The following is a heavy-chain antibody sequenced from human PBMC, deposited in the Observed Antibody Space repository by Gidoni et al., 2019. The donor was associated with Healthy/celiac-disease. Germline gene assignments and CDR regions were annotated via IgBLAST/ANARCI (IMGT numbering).Heavy chain of an antibody. CDR2: INHSGST. J-gene: IGHJ4*02. CDR1: GGSFSGYY. D-gene: IGHD1-26*01. V-gene: IGHV4-34*01. CDR3: ARGYSGSYVDY. Sequence: QVQLQQWGAGLLKPSETLSLTCAVYGGSFSGYYWSWIRQPPGKGLEWIGKINHSGSTNYNPSLKSRVTISVDTSKNQFSLKLSSVTAADTAVYYCARGYSGSYVDYWGQGTLVTVSS.